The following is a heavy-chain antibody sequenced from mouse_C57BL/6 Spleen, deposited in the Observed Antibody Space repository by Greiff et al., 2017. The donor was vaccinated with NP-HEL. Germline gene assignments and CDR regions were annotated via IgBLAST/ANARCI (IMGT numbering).Heavy chain of an antibody. CDR1: GYTFTDYE. J-gene: IGHJ4*01. CDR2: IDPETGGT. D-gene: IGHD2-2*01. CDR3: TRWGLGYGYDNYAMDY. Sequence: VQLQQSGAELVRPGASVTLSCKASGYTFTDYEMHWVKQTPVHGLEWIGAIDPETGGTAYNQKFKGKAILTADKSSSTAYLELRSLTSEDSAVYYCTRWGLGYGYDNYAMDYWGQGTSVTVSS. V-gene: IGHV1-15*01.